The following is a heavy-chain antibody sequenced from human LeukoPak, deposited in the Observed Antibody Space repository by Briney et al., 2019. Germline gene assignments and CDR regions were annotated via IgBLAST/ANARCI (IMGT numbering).Heavy chain of an antibody. CDR1: GYTFTGYY. CDR3: ARGARGTGALDY. CDR2: INPNSGGT. Sequence: ASVKVSCKASGYTFTGYYMHWVRQAPGQGLEWMGWINPNSGGTNFAQKIQGRVTMTRDTSISTAYMDLSSLRSDDTAVYYCARGARGTGALDYWGQGTLVTVSS. V-gene: IGHV1-2*02. J-gene: IGHJ4*02. D-gene: IGHD2-8*02.